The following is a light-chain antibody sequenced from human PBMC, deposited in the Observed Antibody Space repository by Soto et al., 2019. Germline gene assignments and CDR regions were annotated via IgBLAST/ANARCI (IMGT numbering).Light chain of an antibody. J-gene: IGKJ2*01. CDR2: GAS. V-gene: IGKV3-15*01. Sequence: EIVLTQSPATLSVSPGERVTLSCRASETLISFLAWYQQKPGQAPRLLIYGASTRATGVPARFSGSGSATDFTLTIGSLQSEDFAVYYCQRYNDWPFAVGQGTKLEI. CDR3: QRYNDWPFA. CDR1: ETLISF.